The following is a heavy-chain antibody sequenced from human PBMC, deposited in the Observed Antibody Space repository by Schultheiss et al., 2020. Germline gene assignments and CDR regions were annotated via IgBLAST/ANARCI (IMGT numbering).Heavy chain of an antibody. J-gene: IGHJ4*02. Sequence: SLRLSCAASGFTFSSYEMNWVRQAPGKGLEWVSGTSWNSGSIGYADSVKGRFTISRDNAKNSLYLQMNSLRAEDTALYYCAKAAGYSTRETFDYWGQGTLVTVSS. CDR3: AKAAGYSTRETFDY. D-gene: IGHD6-13*01. CDR1: GFTFSSYE. CDR2: TSWNSGSI. V-gene: IGHV3-9*01.